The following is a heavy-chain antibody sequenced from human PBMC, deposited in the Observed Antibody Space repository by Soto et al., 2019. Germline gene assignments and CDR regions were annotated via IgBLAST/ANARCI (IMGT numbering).Heavy chain of an antibody. CDR2: STHTGNT. V-gene: IGHV1-18*01. D-gene: IGHD1-26*01. J-gene: IGHJ4*02. Sequence: ASVKVSCKTSCYAFPHYVINWVRQAPGHGLEWMGFSTHTGNTNYAQNFQGRVVLTTDTSTSTAYMEVTSLTSDDTAVYYCARSGEHPLDYWGQGTPVTVSS. CDR3: ARSGEHPLDY. CDR1: CYAFPHYV.